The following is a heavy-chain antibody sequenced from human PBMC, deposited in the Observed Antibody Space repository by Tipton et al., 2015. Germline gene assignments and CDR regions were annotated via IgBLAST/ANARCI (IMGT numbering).Heavy chain of an antibody. Sequence: SLRLSCAASGFIFSDYYMSWIRQAPGKGLEWLSYISSTGGDIYEADSVKGRFTISRDNAKNSLYLQMNSLRAEDTAVYYCATDSSGYYHWGQGTLVTVSS. D-gene: IGHD3-22*01. J-gene: IGHJ5*02. V-gene: IGHV3-11*01. CDR1: GFIFSDYY. CDR3: ATDSSGYYH. CDR2: ISSTGGDI.